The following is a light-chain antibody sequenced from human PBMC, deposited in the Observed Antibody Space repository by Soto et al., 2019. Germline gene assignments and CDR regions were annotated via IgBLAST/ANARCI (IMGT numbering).Light chain of an antibody. CDR1: SSDVGGYNY. J-gene: IGLJ3*02. CDR3: QSYDSSLSGSRV. V-gene: IGLV1-40*01. Sequence: QSALTQPASVSGSPGQSITISCTGTSSDVGGYNYVSWYQQLPGTAPKLLIYANIDRPSGVPDRFSGSKSGASAFLVITGLQAEDEAAYYCQSYDSSLSGSRVFGGGTKLTVL. CDR2: ANI.